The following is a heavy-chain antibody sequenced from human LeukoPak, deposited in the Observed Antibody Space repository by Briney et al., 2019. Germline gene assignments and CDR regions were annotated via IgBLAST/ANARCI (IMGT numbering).Heavy chain of an antibody. J-gene: IGHJ6*02. V-gene: IGHV3-43*02. CDR1: GFTFDDYA. CDR3: ARDTEGYIYGYYYYGMDV. CDR2: ISGVSHST. D-gene: IGHD5-18*01. Sequence: GGSLRLSCAASGFTFDDYAMHWVSRAPGKGLEWVSFISGVSHSTFYADSVKGRFTISRDNSKNSLYLQMNSLRNDDTALYYCARDTEGYIYGYYYYGMDVWGQGTTVTVSS.